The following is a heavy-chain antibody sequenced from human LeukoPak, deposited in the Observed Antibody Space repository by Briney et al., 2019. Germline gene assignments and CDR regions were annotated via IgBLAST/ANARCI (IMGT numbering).Heavy chain of an antibody. D-gene: IGHD3-10*01. Sequence: SETLSFTCTVSGGSISSYYWSWIRQPAGKGPEWIGRIYNSGSTNYNTNYNPSLTSRVTMSVDTSKNQFSLKLNSVSAADTAVYFCARAIWYGSGTTAFDYWGRGTLVTVSP. CDR1: GGSISSYY. J-gene: IGHJ4*02. V-gene: IGHV4-4*07. CDR2: IYNSGST. CDR3: ARAIWYGSGTTAFDY.